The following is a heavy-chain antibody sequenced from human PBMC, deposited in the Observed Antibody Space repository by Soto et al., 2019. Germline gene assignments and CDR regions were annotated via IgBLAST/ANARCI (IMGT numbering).Heavy chain of an antibody. CDR3: ATTYYYGSGSYAPNWFDP. D-gene: IGHD3-10*01. J-gene: IGHJ5*02. V-gene: IGHV4-39*01. CDR1: GGSISSSSYY. CDR2: IYYSGST. Sequence: PSETLSLTCTVSGGSISSSSYYWGWIRQPPGKGLEWIGSIYYSGSTYYNPSLKSRVTISVDTSKNQFSLKLSSVTAADTAVYYCATTYYYGSGSYAPNWFDPWGQGTMVTVYS.